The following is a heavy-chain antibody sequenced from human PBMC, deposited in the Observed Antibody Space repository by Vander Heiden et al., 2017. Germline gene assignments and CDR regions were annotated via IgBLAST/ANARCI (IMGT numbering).Heavy chain of an antibody. V-gene: IGHV1-69*01. CDR3: AREMSSSSDV. CDR2: IIPIFGTA. J-gene: IGHJ6*02. CDR1: AGTFRSYA. Sequence: VQLVQSGPEVKKPGSSVNVSCKASAGTFRSYALSWVRQAPGQGLEWMGGIIPIFGTANYAQKFQGRVTSTADESTSTAYMELSSLRSEDTAVYYCAREMSSSSDVWGQGTTVTVSS. D-gene: IGHD2-2*01.